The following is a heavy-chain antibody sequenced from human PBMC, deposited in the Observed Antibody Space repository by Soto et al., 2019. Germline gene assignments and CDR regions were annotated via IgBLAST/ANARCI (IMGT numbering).Heavy chain of an antibody. Sequence: KPSETLSLTCSVSGSSNSSGYYYWSWIRQPPGKGLEWIGNIYYSGNTYYNPSLKSRLIISIDTSMSQFSLKVGSVTAADTAVYDCASSSQYGIDGWRQGTTVTAAS. J-gene: IGHJ6*02. CDR2: IYYSGNT. CDR1: GSSNSSGYYY. CDR3: ASSSQYGIDG. V-gene: IGHV4-30-4*01.